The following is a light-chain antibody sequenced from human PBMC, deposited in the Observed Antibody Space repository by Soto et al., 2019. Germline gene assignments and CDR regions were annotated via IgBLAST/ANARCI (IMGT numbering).Light chain of an antibody. Sequence: EIAMTQSPATLSVSPGERATLSCGASQSVSSRYLAWYQQKPGQAPRLLIYGASSRATGIPDRFSGSGSGAEFTLTINSLQSEDFAVYYCQQYNNWPRTFGQGTKVDIK. CDR2: GAS. CDR1: QSVSSRY. J-gene: IGKJ1*01. V-gene: IGKV3D-15*01. CDR3: QQYNNWPRT.